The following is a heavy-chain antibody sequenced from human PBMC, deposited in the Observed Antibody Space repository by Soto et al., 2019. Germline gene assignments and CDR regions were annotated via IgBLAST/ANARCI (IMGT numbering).Heavy chain of an antibody. V-gene: IGHV4-39*01. CDR2: IYYSGST. CDR3: ARQTLKADY. J-gene: IGHJ4*02. Sequence: TPGKGLEWIGSIYYSGSTYHNPSLKSRVTISVDTSKNQFSLKLSSVTAADTAVYYCARQTLKADYWGQGTLVTVSS.